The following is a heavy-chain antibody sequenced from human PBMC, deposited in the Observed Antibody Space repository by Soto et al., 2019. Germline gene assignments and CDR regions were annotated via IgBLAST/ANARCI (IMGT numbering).Heavy chain of an antibody. CDR2: INANNGGA. CDR3: AREGGSETLQPSYNWFDT. J-gene: IGHJ5*02. CDR1: GYTFTDYH. D-gene: IGHD6-25*01. Sequence: GAAVKASCKASGYTFTDYHIHWVRQAPGQGLEFMGWINANNGGAGSAQQFQGRVTVTRDTSITTVYMELSNLRSDDTAVYYCAREGGSETLQPSYNWFDTWGQGTLVTVSS. V-gene: IGHV1-2*02.